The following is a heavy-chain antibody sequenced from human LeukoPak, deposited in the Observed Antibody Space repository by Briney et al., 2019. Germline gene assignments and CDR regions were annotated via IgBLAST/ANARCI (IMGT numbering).Heavy chain of an antibody. CDR1: GYTFTSYG. D-gene: IGHD2-21*02. CDR2: ISAYNGNT. J-gene: IGHJ4*02. Sequence: ASVKVSCKASGYTFTSYGTSWVRQAPGQGLEWMGWISAYNGNTNYAQKLQGRVTMTTDTSTSTAYMELRSLRSDDTAVYYCARDLGMVVTPGGIDYWGQGTLVTVSS. CDR3: ARDLGMVVTPGGIDY. V-gene: IGHV1-18*01.